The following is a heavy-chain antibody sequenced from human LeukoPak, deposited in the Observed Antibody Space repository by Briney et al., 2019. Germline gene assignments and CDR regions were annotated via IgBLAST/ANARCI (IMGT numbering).Heavy chain of an antibody. CDR1: GGSISSYY. CDR2: IYYSGST. D-gene: IGHD5-24*01. CDR3: ARSGDGYNFGDAFDI. V-gene: IGHV4-59*01. Sequence: SETLSLTCTVSGGSISSYYWSWIRQPPGKGLEWIGYIYYSGSTNYNPSLKSRVTISVDTPKNQFSLKLSSVTAADTAVYYCARSGDGYNFGDAFDIWGQGTMVTVSS. J-gene: IGHJ3*02.